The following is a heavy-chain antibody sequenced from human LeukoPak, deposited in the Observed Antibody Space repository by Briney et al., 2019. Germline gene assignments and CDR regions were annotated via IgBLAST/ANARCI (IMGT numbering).Heavy chain of an antibody. D-gene: IGHD6-19*01. CDR3: AKEPAGYSSGWYGALDY. Sequence: GGSLRLSCVASGFTFSTYWMSWVRQAPGKGLEWVAFIRYDGSNKYYADSVKGRFTISRDNSKNTLYLQMNSLRAEDTAVYYCAKEPAGYSSGWYGALDYWSQGTLVTVSS. CDR2: IRYDGSNK. J-gene: IGHJ4*02. CDR1: GFTFSTYW. V-gene: IGHV3-30*02.